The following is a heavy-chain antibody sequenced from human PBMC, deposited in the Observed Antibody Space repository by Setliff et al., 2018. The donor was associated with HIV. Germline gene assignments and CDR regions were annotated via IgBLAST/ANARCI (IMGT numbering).Heavy chain of an antibody. Sequence: SETLSLTCTVSGGSITSGSYYWSWIRQPAGKGLEWIGRIYYSGSTYYNPSLKSRVTISVDTSKNQFSLKLSSVTAADTAVYYCARGWFGGYYFDYWGQGTLVTVSS. CDR2: IYYSGST. V-gene: IGHV4-39*01. D-gene: IGHD3-10*01. CDR3: ARGWFGGYYFDY. J-gene: IGHJ4*02. CDR1: GGSITSGSYY.